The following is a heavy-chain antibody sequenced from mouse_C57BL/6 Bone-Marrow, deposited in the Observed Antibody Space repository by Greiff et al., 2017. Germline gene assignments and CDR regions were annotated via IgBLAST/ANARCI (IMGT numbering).Heavy chain of an antibody. CDR1: GFNIKDDY. Sequence: EVQLQQSGAELVRPGASVKLSCTASGFNIKDDYIHWVKQRPEKGLEWIGWIDPDIGDTEYDSKFQGKATITSDTSSNTAYLQLSSLTSEDTAVYYCSSFDGNYFDFWGQGTPLTVAS. J-gene: IGHJ2*01. D-gene: IGHD2-3*01. V-gene: IGHV14-4*01. CDR2: IDPDIGDT. CDR3: SSFDGNYFDF.